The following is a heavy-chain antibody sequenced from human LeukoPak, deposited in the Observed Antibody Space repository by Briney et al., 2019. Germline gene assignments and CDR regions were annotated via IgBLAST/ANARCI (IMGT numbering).Heavy chain of an antibody. V-gene: IGHV3-21*01. CDR3: ARVVPGNWFDP. Sequence: GGSLRLSCAASGFTFSSYSMNWVRQAPGKGLEWVSSISSSSSYIYYADSVKGRFTISRDNAKNSLYLQMNSLRAEDTAVYYCARVVPGNWFDPWGQGTLVTVSS. CDR1: GFTFSSYS. CDR2: ISSSSSYI. J-gene: IGHJ5*02. D-gene: IGHD3-10*02.